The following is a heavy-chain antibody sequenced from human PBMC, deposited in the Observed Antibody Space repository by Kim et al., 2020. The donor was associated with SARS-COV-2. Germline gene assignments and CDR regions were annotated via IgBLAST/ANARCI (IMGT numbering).Heavy chain of an antibody. CDR1: GFTFSNAW. J-gene: IGHJ6*02. CDR3: NVLLWFGELFNYYYGMDV. Sequence: GGSLRLSCAASGFTFSNAWMSWVRQAPGKGLEWVGRIKSKTDGGTTDYAAPVKGRFTIPRDDSKNTLYLQMNSLQTEDTAVYYCNVLLWFGELFNYYYGMDVWGQGTAVTVSS. V-gene: IGHV3-15*01. D-gene: IGHD3-10*01. CDR2: IKSKTDGGTT.